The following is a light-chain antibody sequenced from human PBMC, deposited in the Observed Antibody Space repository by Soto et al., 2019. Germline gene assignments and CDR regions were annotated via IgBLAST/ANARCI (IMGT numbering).Light chain of an antibody. CDR1: SSDIGAYDY. J-gene: IGLJ1*01. CDR2: EVN. V-gene: IGLV2-14*01. CDR3: FSFITTSTHV. Sequence: QSALTQPASLSGSPGQSITISCTGTSSDIGAYDYVSWFQQHPGKAPKLMISEVNNRPSGVSNRFSGSKSGNTAYLTISGLQVEVEAEYFCFSFITTSTHVFGTGTKVTVL.